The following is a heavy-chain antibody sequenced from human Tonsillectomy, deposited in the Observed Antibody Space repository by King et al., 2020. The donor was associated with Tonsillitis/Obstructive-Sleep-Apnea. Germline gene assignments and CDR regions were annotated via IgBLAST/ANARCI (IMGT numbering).Heavy chain of an antibody. Sequence: QLQDSGPGLVKPSGTLSLTCAVSGGSISSSNWWSWVRQPPGKGLEWIGEIYHSGSTNYNPSLKSRVTISVDKSKNQFSLKLSSVTAADTAVYYCARRLYVATMEDAVDIWGQGTMVTVSS. CDR3: ARRLYVATMEDAVDI. V-gene: IGHV4-4*02. CDR1: GGSISSSNW. D-gene: IGHD5-12*01. J-gene: IGHJ3*02. CDR2: IYHSGST.